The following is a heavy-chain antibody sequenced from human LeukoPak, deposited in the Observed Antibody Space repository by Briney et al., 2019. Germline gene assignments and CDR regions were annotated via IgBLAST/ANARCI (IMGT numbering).Heavy chain of an antibody. J-gene: IGHJ4*02. Sequence: SETLSLTCAVYGGSFSDYAWTWIRQPPGKGLEWIGEINPGGNTNYNPSLKIRVTISLDTSKNQFSLKLSSVTAADTAVYYCARGKGDLTMIAMIVTAVEFYFDHWGRGSVVTVSS. CDR3: ARGKGDLTMIAMIVTAVEFYFDH. CDR1: GGSFSDYA. D-gene: IGHD3-22*01. V-gene: IGHV4-34*01. CDR2: INPGGNT.